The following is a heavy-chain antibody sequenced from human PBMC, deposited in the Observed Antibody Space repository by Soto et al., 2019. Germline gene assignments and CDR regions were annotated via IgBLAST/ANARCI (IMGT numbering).Heavy chain of an antibody. J-gene: IGHJ4*02. CDR3: TRGTLH. CDR2: IYSSGST. CDR1: GTSTTSGGYY. Sequence: QVQLQESGPGLVKPSQTLSLICTVSGTSTTSGGYYWSWIRQHPGKGLEWIGCIYSSGSTSYNPSLKSRLAMSVDTSKNQFSLSLSSVTAADTAVYYCTRGTLHWGQGTLVTVSS. V-gene: IGHV4-31*03.